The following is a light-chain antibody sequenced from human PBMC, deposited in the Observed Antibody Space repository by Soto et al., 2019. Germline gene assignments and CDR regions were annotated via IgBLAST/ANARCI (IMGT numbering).Light chain of an antibody. CDR1: SSDVGAYDS. CDR3: SSYTSKTPYV. V-gene: IGLV2-14*01. Sequence: QSVLTQPASVSGSPGQSISISCTGTSSDVGAYDSVSWYQQHPGKAPKLLIYEVTHRPSGVSDRFSGSKSGSTASLTISGLQAEDEAEHFCSSYTSKTPYVFGPGTKVTVL. CDR2: EVT. J-gene: IGLJ1*01.